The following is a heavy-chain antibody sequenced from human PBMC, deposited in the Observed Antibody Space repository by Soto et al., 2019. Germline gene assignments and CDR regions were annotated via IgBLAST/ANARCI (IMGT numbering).Heavy chain of an antibody. D-gene: IGHD3-22*01. J-gene: IGHJ5*02. CDR1: GGTFSSYA. Sequence: SVEVSCQDSGGTFSSYAISWVRQAPGQGLEWMGGIIPIFGTANYAQKFQGRVTITADESTSTAYMELSSLRSEDTAVYYCARADYYRGLFDPWGQGTLVTVSS. CDR2: IIPIFGTA. V-gene: IGHV1-69*13. CDR3: ARADYYRGLFDP.